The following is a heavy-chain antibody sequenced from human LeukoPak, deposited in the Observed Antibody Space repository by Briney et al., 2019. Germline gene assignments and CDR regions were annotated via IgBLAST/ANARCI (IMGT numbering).Heavy chain of an antibody. Sequence: SQTLSLTCTVSGGSISSGGYYWSWLRQPPGKGLEWIGYIYHSGSTYYHPSLKSRVTISVDRSKNQFSLKLSSVTAADTAVYYCAVGGSTNRDWFDPWGQGTLVTVSS. D-gene: IGHD2-2*01. CDR1: GGSISSGGYY. V-gene: IGHV4-30-2*01. CDR3: AVGGSTNRDWFDP. J-gene: IGHJ5*02. CDR2: IYHSGST.